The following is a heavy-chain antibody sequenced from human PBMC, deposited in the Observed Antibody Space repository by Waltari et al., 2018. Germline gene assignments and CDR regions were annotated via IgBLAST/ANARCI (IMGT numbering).Heavy chain of an antibody. CDR1: GYTFTSYD. J-gene: IGHJ2*01. V-gene: IGHV3-15*07. Sequence: VQLVQSGAEVKKPGASVKVSCKASGYTFTSYDINWVRQATGQGLEWVGRIKSKTDGGTTDYAAPVKGRFTISRDDSKNTLYLQMNSLKTEDTAVYYCTTVSCSGGSCYWGRGTLVTVSS. CDR2: IKSKTDGGTT. CDR3: TTVSCSGGSCY. D-gene: IGHD2-15*01.